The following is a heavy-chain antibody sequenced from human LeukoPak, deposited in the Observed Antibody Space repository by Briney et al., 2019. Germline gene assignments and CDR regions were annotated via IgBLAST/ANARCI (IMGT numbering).Heavy chain of an antibody. CDR1: GYSISSGYY. Sequence: SETLSLTCAVSGYSISSGYYWGWIRQPPGKGLEWIGSIYHSGSTYYNPSLKSRVTISVDTSKNQFSLKLSSLTAADTAVYYCARHIAYCSSTSCYDPTIHPFDYWGQGTLVTVSS. CDR2: IYHSGST. J-gene: IGHJ4*02. D-gene: IGHD2-2*01. V-gene: IGHV4-38-2*01. CDR3: ARHIAYCSSTSCYDPTIHPFDY.